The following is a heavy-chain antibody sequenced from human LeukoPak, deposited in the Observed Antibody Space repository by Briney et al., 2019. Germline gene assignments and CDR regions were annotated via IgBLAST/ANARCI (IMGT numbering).Heavy chain of an antibody. CDR3: ARSGHYGSGSYYNY. CDR2: INHSGST. D-gene: IGHD3-10*01. Sequence: SETLSLTCAVYGGSFSGYYWSWIRQPPGKGLEWIGEINHSGSTNYNPSLKSRVTISVDTSKNQFSLKLSSVTAADTAVYYCARSGHYGSGSYYNYWGQGTLVTVSS. CDR1: GGSFSGYY. J-gene: IGHJ4*02. V-gene: IGHV4-34*01.